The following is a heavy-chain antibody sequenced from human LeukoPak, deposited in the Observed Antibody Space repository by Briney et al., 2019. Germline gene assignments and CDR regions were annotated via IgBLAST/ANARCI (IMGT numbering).Heavy chain of an antibody. D-gene: IGHD6-13*01. V-gene: IGHV3-23*01. Sequence: AGGSLRLSCAASGFTFSSYAMSWVRQAPGKGLEWVSAISGSGGSTYYADSVKGRFTISRDNSKNTLHLQMNSLRAEDTAVYYCAKAPTQTQQTVQRWGQGTLVTVSS. CDR1: GFTFSSYA. J-gene: IGHJ4*02. CDR3: AKAPTQTQQTVQR. CDR2: ISGSGGST.